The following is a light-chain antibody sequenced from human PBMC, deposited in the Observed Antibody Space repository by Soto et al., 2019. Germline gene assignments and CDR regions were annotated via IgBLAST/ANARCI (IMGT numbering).Light chain of an antibody. Sequence: QSALTQPASVSGSPGRSVTISCTGTSTDVGDFNYVSWYQHLPGRAPKLIIYDVTNRPSGISYRFSASKSGRTASLTISGLQAEDEPDYYCSSYSSSTTPVVFGGGTKLTVL. CDR1: STDVGDFNY. CDR2: DVT. CDR3: SSYSSSTTPVV. V-gene: IGLV2-14*03. J-gene: IGLJ2*01.